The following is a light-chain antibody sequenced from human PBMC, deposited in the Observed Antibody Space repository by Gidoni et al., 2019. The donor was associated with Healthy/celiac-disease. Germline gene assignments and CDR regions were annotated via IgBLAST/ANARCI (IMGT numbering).Light chain of an antibody. Sequence: SSELTQDPAVSVALGQTVSNTCQGDRLRNYYASWYQQKPGQAPVLVIYGKNNRPSGIPDRFSGSSSGNTASLTITGAQAEDEADYYCNSRDSSGSHRVFGTGTKVTVL. CDR1: RLRNYY. CDR2: GKN. CDR3: NSRDSSGSHRV. V-gene: IGLV3-19*01. J-gene: IGLJ1*01.